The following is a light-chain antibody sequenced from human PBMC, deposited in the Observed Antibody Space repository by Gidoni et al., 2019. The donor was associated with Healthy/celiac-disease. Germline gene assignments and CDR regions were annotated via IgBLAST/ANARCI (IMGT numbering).Light chain of an antibody. CDR1: QSVSSN. CDR3: QKYNNWPSWT. V-gene: IGKV3-15*01. Sequence: EIVMTQSPATLSVSPGSRATLSCRASQSVSSNFAWYQQKPGQAPRLLIYGASTRATGIPARLSGSGSGTEFMLTISSLQSEDFAVYYCQKYNNWPSWTFGQGTKVEIK. CDR2: GAS. J-gene: IGKJ1*01.